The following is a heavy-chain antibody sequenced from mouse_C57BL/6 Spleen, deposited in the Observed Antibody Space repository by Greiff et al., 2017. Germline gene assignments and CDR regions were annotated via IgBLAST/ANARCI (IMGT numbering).Heavy chain of an antibody. CDR1: GFTFSSYA. V-gene: IGHV5-4*01. J-gene: IGHJ1*03. CDR3: AREGSTMVINWYFDV. CDR2: ISDGGSYT. D-gene: IGHD2-1*01. Sequence: EVQLVESGGGLVKPGGSLKLSCAASGFTFSSYAMSWVRQTPEKRLEWVATISDGGSYTYYPDNVKGRFTISRDNAKNNLYLQMSHLKSEDTAMYYCAREGSTMVINWYFDVWGTGTTVTVSS.